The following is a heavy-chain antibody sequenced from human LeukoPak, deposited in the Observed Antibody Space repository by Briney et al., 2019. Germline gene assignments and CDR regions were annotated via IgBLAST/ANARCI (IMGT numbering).Heavy chain of an antibody. D-gene: IGHD2-21*02. CDR1: GYTFTGYY. CDR2: INPNSGGT. J-gene: IGHJ4*02. CDR3: ARSPPGVVVVTAKIDY. V-gene: IGHV1-2*02. Sequence: ASVKVSYKASGYTFTGYYMHWVRQPRGQGVEWMGWINPNSGGTNYAQKFQGRVTMTSDTSISTAYMELSRLRPDDTAVYYCARSPPGVVVVTAKIDYWGQGTLVTVSS.